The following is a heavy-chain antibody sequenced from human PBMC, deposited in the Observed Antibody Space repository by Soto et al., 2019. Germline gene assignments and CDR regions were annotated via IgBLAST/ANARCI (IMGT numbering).Heavy chain of an antibody. CDR1: GGSFSGYF. D-gene: IGHD3-3*01. CDR2: INHSGST. CDR3: ATRITVFGLLIPPFDP. Sequence: PSETLSLTCAVYGGSFSGYFWGWVRQPPGKGLGWIGGINHSGSTHYNPSLKSRVTISVDMYKNQFSLTLSSVTAADTDIYYCATRITVFGLLIPPFDPWGQGTQVTVS. J-gene: IGHJ5*02. V-gene: IGHV4-34*01.